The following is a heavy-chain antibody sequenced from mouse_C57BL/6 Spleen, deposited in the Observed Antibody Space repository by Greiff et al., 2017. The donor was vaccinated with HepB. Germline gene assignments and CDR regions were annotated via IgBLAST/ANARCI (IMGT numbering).Heavy chain of an antibody. V-gene: IGHV1-74*01. CDR3: AMGYYGSKFAY. CDR1: GYTFTSYW. Sequence: VQLQQSGAELVKPGASVKVSCKASGYTFTSYWMHWVKQRPGQGLEWIGRIHPSDSDTNYNQKFKGKATLTVDKSSSTAYMQLSSLTSEDSAVYYCAMGYYGSKFAYWGQGTLVTVSA. J-gene: IGHJ3*01. D-gene: IGHD1-1*01. CDR2: IHPSDSDT.